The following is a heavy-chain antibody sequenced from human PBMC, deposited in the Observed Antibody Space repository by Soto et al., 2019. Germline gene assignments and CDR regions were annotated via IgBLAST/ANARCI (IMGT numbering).Heavy chain of an antibody. CDR3: ATPGGRDFNAFDV. CDR2: IFPIDSDT. D-gene: IGHD2-21*01. Sequence: ESLNMFSTGSGKTFTRNWIVLVSQVPGKGLEWMGIIFPIDSDTRYSPSSQGQVTISADNSISTAYLQWSSLKASDTAIYYCATPGGRDFNAFDVWGQGTMVTV. CDR1: GKTFTRNW. J-gene: IGHJ3*01. V-gene: IGHV5-51*01.